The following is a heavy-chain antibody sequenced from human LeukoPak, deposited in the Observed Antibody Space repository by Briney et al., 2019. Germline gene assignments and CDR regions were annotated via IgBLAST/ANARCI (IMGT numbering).Heavy chain of an antibody. CDR1: GFSFSSYS. J-gene: IGHJ6*02. Sequence: GGSLRLSCAASGFSFSSYSMTWVRQAPGKGLEWVSCITRSSTYIYYADSVKGRLTLYRDNAKNSLYLQMNSLRAEDTAVYYCARSHIVVVTATPHYGMDVWGQGTTVTVSS. D-gene: IGHD2-21*02. CDR2: ITRSSTYI. CDR3: ARSHIVVVTATPHYGMDV. V-gene: IGHV3-21*01.